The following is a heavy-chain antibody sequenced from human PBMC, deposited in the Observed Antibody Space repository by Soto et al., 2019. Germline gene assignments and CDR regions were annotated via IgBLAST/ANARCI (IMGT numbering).Heavy chain of an antibody. CDR1: GVSFSAYY. J-gene: IGHJ4*02. Sequence: QVHLQQWGAGLLEPSETLSLTCRVYGVSFSAYYWSWIRQPPGEGLEWIGEINHSGSTNYNPSLKSRVTISIDTSKNQFSLMLTSVTAADTAVYYCARSVAGPDYWGQGTLVTVSS. CDR3: ARSVAGPDY. V-gene: IGHV4-34*01. D-gene: IGHD6-19*01. CDR2: INHSGST.